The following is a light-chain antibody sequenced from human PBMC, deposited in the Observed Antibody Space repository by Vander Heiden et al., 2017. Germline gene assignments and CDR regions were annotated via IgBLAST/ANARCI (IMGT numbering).Light chain of an antibody. J-gene: IGLJ2*01. CDR2: EVT. V-gene: IGLV2-23*02. Sequence: QSGLTQPASVSGSLGQSITISCTGTSRNIGSYKFVSWYQRHPGTAPRLIIFEVTKRPSGVSNRFSGSKSGNTASLTISGLQAEDEADYFCCSHAGSGTVVFGGGTKTTV. CDR1: SRNIGSYKF. CDR3: CSHAGSGTVV.